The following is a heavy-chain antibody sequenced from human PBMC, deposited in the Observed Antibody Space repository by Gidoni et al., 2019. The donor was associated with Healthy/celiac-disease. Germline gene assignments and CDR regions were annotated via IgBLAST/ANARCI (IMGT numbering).Heavy chain of an antibody. J-gene: IGHJ4*02. V-gene: IGHV3-23*01. CDR1: GFTFSSYA. CDR3: AVYALGGITMVRGVIIPDYFDY. CDR2: ISGSGGST. Sequence: AASGFTFSSYAMSWVRQAPGKGLEWVSAISGSGGSTYYAGSVKGRFTISRDNSKNTLYLQMNSLRAEDTAVYYCAVYALGGITMVRGVIIPDYFDYWGQGTLVTVSS. D-gene: IGHD3-10*01.